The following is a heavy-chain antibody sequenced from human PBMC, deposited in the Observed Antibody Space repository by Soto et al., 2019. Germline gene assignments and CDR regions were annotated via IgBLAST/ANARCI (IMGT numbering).Heavy chain of an antibody. CDR3: AKRSSSSTFDY. Sequence: EVQLLESGGGLVQPGESLRLSCAASGFTFSSYAMSWVRQAPGKGLEWVSVISGSDDSTYYADSVKGRFTISRDNSKNTLYLQMNSQRAEDTAVYYSAKRSSSSTFDYWGQGTLVTVSS. D-gene: IGHD6-6*01. J-gene: IGHJ4*02. CDR2: ISGSDDST. V-gene: IGHV3-23*01. CDR1: GFTFSSYA.